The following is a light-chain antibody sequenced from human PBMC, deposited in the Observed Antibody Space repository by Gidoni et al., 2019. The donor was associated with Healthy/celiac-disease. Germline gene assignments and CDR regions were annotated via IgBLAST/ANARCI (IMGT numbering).Light chain of an antibody. CDR1: SLRSYY. Sequence: SSELTQDPAVSVALGQTVRITCQGDSLRSYYASWYQQKPGQAPVPVIYGKNNRPSGIPDRFSGSSSGNTASLTITGAQAEDEADYYCNSRDSSGNHFRVFGGGTKLTVL. CDR3: NSRDSSGNHFRV. CDR2: GKN. V-gene: IGLV3-19*01. J-gene: IGLJ3*02.